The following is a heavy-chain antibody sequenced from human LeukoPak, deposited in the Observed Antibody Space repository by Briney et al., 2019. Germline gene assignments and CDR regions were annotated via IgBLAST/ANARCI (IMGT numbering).Heavy chain of an antibody. D-gene: IGHD3-22*01. Sequence: GGSLRLSCAASGFTFSSYAMSWVRQAPGKGLEWVSGISRNGGSAGYADSVKGRFTITRDNAKNSLYLQMNSLRAEDTALYYCARSITMMNLWGQGTLVTVSS. CDR3: ARSITMMNL. CDR1: GFTFSSYA. CDR2: ISRNGGSA. J-gene: IGHJ4*02. V-gene: IGHV3-20*04.